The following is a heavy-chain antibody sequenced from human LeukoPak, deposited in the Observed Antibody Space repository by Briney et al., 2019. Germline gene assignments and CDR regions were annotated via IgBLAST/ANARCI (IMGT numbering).Heavy chain of an antibody. CDR2: ISSSGNTP. V-gene: IGHV3-48*01. D-gene: IGHD4-23*01. Sequence: GGSLRLSCAASGFTFSSYAMSWVRQAPGKGLEWVSYISSSGNTPYSADFVKGRFTISRDNAKNSLYLQINSLRAEDTAVYRCAREVRWKGFDYWGQGTLVTVSS. J-gene: IGHJ4*02. CDR3: AREVRWKGFDY. CDR1: GFTFSSYA.